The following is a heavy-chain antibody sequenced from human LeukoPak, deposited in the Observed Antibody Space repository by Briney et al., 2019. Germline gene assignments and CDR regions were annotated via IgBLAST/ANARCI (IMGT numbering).Heavy chain of an antibody. V-gene: IGHV1-2*02. Sequence: ASVKVSCKASGYTFTGYYMHWERQAPGQGLEWMGWINPNSGGTNYAQKFQGRVTMTRDTSISTAYMELSRLRSDDTAVYYCARVPVFLYYYDSSGPLWAFDIWGQGTMVTLSS. D-gene: IGHD3-22*01. CDR1: GYTFTGYY. CDR2: INPNSGGT. CDR3: ARVPVFLYYYDSSGPLWAFDI. J-gene: IGHJ3*02.